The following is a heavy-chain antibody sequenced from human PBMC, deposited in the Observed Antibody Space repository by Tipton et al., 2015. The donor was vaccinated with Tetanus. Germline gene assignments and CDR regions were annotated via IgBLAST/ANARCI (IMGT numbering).Heavy chain of an antibody. CDR1: GFTFSEYI. CDR3: ARPAPKDRCSWSTSYFGF. D-gene: IGHD2-15*01. CDR2: TSYDEGVK. V-gene: IGHV3-30-3*01. J-gene: IGHJ4*02. Sequence: SLRLSCAASGFTFSEYIVHWVRQAPGKGLEWVAGTSYDEGVKHYADSVRGRFTISRDNSRGTLFLQMNSLRAEDTAIYYCARPAPKDRCSWSTSYFGFWGQGSWVPVTS.